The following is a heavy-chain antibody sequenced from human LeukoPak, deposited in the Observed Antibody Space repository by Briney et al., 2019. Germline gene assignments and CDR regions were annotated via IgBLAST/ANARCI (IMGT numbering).Heavy chain of an antibody. CDR1: GFIFNVSG. CDR2: ISGSSSSI. J-gene: IGHJ6*02. Sequence: GGSLRLSCAASGFIFNVSGMNWVRQAPGKGLEWVSFISGSSSSIYYADSVKGRFTISRDNAKSSLSLQMNSLRDEDTGVYYCARDLRSQTMDVWGQGTTVTVSS. CDR3: ARDLRSQTMDV. V-gene: IGHV3-48*02.